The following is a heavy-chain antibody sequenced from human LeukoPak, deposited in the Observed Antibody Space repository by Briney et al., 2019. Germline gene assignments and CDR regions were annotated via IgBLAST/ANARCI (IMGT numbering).Heavy chain of an antibody. Sequence: SETLSLTCTVSGGSISSYYWSWIRQPPGKGLEWIGYIYYSGSTNYNPSLKSRVTISVDTSKNQFSLKLSSVTAADTAVYYCARDHSGRPGYFDYWGQGTLVTVSS. D-gene: IGHD6-19*01. CDR3: ARDHSGRPGYFDY. CDR2: IYYSGST. V-gene: IGHV4-59*01. CDR1: GGSISSYY. J-gene: IGHJ4*02.